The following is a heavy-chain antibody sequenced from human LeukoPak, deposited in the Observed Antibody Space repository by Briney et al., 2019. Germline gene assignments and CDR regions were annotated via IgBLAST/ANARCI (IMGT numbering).Heavy chain of an antibody. CDR2: LSGGGGST. D-gene: IGHD1-26*01. CDR1: GFTSSSYA. Sequence: GGSLRLSCAASGFTSSSYAVIWVRQAPGKGLDWLSALSGGGGSTYYADSVKGRFTISRDNSKNTLYLQMNSLSAEDAVVYYCAKGSMGVGVPSPYYYYYMDVWGKGTTVTVSS. J-gene: IGHJ6*03. V-gene: IGHV3-23*01. CDR3: AKGSMGVGVPSPYYYYYMDV.